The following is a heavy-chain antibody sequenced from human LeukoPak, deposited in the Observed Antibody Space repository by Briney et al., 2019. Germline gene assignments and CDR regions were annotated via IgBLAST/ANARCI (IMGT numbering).Heavy chain of an antibody. CDR1: GGTFSSYA. J-gene: IGHJ4*02. Sequence: ASVKVSCKASGGTFSSYAISWVRQAPGQGLEWMGGIISIFGTANYAQKFQGRVTITADESTSTAYMELSSLRSGDTAVYYCARDPYGDYDIGYWGQGTLVTVSS. CDR3: ARDPYGDYDIGY. D-gene: IGHD4-17*01. V-gene: IGHV1-69*13. CDR2: IISIFGTA.